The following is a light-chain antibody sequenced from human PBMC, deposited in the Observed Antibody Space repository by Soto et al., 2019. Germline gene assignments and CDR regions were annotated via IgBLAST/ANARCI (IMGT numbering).Light chain of an antibody. CDR3: QQASTFPFT. J-gene: IGKJ4*01. Sequence: DIQMTQSPSSLAASVGDRVTITCRASQLISRWLVWYQQKPGHAPKLLIYAASNLQSGVPSRLSGSASGTEFTLTSSSLQPEDFATYYCQQASTFPFTFGGGTEVHIK. CDR1: QLISRW. V-gene: IGKV1-12*01. CDR2: AAS.